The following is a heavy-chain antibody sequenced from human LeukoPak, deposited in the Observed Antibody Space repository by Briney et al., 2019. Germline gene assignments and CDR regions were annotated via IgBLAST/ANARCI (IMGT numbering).Heavy chain of an antibody. CDR2: RIPIFGTA. D-gene: IGHD6-13*01. CDR3: ARGEEQQLVPSYFFDD. V-gene: IGHV1-69*01. Sequence: SVKVFFKASGGPFSSFVNSWVRQGPGQGLGWMGGRIPIFGTANYAQKFQGRVTITADESTSTAYMELSSLRSEDTAVYYCARGEEQQLVPSYFFDDWSQGTLVTVSA. J-gene: IGHJ4*02. CDR1: GGPFSSFV.